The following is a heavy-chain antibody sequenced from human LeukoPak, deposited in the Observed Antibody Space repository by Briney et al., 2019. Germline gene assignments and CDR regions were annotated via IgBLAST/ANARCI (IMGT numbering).Heavy chain of an antibody. CDR3: ARVIKVSSGWYGNYYYYYMAV. CDR1: GGSFSGYY. Sequence: PSETLSLTCAVYGGSFSGYYWSWIRQPPGKGLEWIGEINHSGSTNYNPSLKSRVTISVDTSKNQFSLKLSSVTAADTAVYYCARVIKVSSGWYGNYYYYYMAVWGKGTTVTVSS. D-gene: IGHD6-19*01. CDR2: INHSGST. J-gene: IGHJ6*03. V-gene: IGHV4-34*01.